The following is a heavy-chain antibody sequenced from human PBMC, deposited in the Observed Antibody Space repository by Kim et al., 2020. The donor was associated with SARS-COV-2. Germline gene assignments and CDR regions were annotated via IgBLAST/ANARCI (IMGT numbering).Heavy chain of an antibody. V-gene: IGHV3-53*01. D-gene: IGHD6-13*01. CDR3: ARGAIAAAGIDY. J-gene: IGHJ4*02. Sequence: YADSVKGRFTISRDNSKNTLYLQMNSRRAEDTAVYYCARGAIAAAGIDYWGQGTLVTVSS.